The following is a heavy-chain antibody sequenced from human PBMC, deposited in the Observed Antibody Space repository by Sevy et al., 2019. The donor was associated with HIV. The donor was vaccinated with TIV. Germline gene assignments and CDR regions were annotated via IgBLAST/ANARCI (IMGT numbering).Heavy chain of an antibody. V-gene: IGHV3-30-3*01. D-gene: IGHD2-15*01. J-gene: IGHJ6*02. CDR1: GFTFSRYA. CDR3: ARVKGGGSFGYYGMDV. CDR2: ISYDGSTK. Sequence: GGSLRLSCAASGFTFSRYAMHWVRQAPGKGLEWLAVISYDGSTKYYTDSVKGRFTISRDNSKNTLYLQMNSLKVEDTAVYYCARVKGGGSFGYYGMDVWGQGTTVTVSS.